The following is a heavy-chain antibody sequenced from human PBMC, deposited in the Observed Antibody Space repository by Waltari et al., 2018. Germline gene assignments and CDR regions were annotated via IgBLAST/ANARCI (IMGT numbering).Heavy chain of an antibody. CDR2: ISGDGAGT. CDR1: VSPSGLSC. Sequence: EVHLVESGEALFRPGGPWSLPCPAPVSPSGLSCFPWSPQPPGKGPQWVARISGDGAGTHYADSVRGRFTISRDNANNMVYLQMNSLSDDDTATYFCARASISRDTGNTFDSWGQGNLVTVSS. J-gene: IGHJ4*02. CDR3: ARASISRDTGNTFDS. D-gene: IGHD5-18*01. V-gene: IGHV3-74*01.